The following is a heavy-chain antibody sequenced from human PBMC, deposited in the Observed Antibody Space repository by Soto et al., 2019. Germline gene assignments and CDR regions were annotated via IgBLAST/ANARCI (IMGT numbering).Heavy chain of an antibody. V-gene: IGHV4-59*01. Sequence: SVTLSLTCSVSGGSISSYYWSWSRQRPGKGLEWIGYIYYRSSNNYSPSLKSRVTISVDTSKNQCSLKLSSVTAADKAVYYCARVRKSWGYYYDPDAFDIWSQGTMVTVSS. CDR2: IYYRSSN. J-gene: IGHJ3*02. D-gene: IGHD3-22*01. CDR1: GGSISSYY. CDR3: ARVRKSWGYYYDPDAFDI.